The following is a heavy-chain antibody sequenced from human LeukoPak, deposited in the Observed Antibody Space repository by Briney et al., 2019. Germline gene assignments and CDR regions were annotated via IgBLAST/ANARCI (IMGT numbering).Heavy chain of an antibody. Sequence: SETLSLTCTVSGGSISSSSYYWGWIRQPPGKGLEWIGSIYYSGSTYYNPSLKSRVTISVDTSKNQFSLKLSSVTAADTAVYYCASMTTVNNYYYYYMDVWGKGTTVTVSS. CDR2: IYYSGST. D-gene: IGHD4-11*01. V-gene: IGHV4-39*01. CDR3: ASMTTVNNYYYYYMDV. J-gene: IGHJ6*03. CDR1: GGSISSSSYY.